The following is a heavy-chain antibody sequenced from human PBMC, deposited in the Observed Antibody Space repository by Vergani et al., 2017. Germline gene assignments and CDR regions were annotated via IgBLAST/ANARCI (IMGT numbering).Heavy chain of an antibody. CDR3: ARQRAITMVRGVINRGAFDI. D-gene: IGHD3-10*01. CDR2: INHSGST. Sequence: QVQLQESGPGLVKPSETLSLTCAVYGGSFSGYYWSWIRQPPGKGLEWIGEINHSGSTNYNPSLKSRVTISVDTSKNQFSLKLSSVTAADTAVYYCARQRAITMVRGVINRGAFDIWGQGTMVTVSS. V-gene: IGHV4-34*01. J-gene: IGHJ3*02. CDR1: GGSFSGYY.